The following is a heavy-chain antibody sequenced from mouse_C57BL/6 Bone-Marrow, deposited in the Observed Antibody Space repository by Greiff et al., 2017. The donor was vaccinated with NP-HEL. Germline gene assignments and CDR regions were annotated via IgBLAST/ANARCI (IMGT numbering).Heavy chain of an antibody. D-gene: IGHD1-1*01. Sequence: QVQLQQSGAELMKPGASVKLSCKATGYTFTGYWIEWVKQRPGHGLEWIGEILPGSGSTNYNEKFKGKATFTAATSSNTAYMQLSSLTTEDSAIYYCARDETYYGSSYYAMDYWGQGTSVTVSS. V-gene: IGHV1-9*01. CDR1: GYTFTGYW. CDR2: ILPGSGST. J-gene: IGHJ4*01. CDR3: ARDETYYGSSYYAMDY.